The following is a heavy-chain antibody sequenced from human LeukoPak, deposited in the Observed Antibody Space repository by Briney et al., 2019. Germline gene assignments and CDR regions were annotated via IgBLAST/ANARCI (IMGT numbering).Heavy chain of an antibody. J-gene: IGHJ4*02. V-gene: IGHV3-33*01. D-gene: IGHD3-22*01. Sequence: GGSLRLSCAASGFTFSSYGMHWVRQAPGKGLEWVAVIWYDGSNKYYADSVKGRFTISRDNSKNTLYLQMNSLRAEDTAVYYCARDGDYYDSSGYFDYWGQGTLVTVSS. CDR1: GFTFSSYG. CDR3: ARDGDYYDSSGYFDY. CDR2: IWYDGSNK.